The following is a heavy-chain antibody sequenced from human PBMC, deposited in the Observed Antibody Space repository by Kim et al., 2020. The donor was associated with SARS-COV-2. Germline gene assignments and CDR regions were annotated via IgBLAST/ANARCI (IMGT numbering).Heavy chain of an antibody. CDR3: ESRCSSSSCYRFADY. Sequence: SETLSLTCTVSGGSISSSCYYWGWLRQPPGLGLEWFGSHYYSGNTYYNLSIKSPVAISVDTSKNQFSLNLSSVTAADTAVYYCESRCSSSSCYRFADYRGQESNVAVSS. D-gene: IGHD2-2*01. J-gene: IGHJ4*02. V-gene: IGHV4-39*01. CDR2: HYYSGNT. CDR1: GGSISSSCYY.